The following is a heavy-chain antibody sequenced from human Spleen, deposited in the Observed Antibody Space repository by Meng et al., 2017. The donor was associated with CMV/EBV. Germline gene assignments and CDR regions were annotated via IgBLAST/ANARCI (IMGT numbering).Heavy chain of an antibody. CDR2: IYPGDSDT. J-gene: IGHJ4*02. CDR3: ARHSDYSFDY. Sequence: GGSLRLSCKGSGYSFTSYWIGWVRQMPGKGLEWMGIIYPGDSDTRYSPSFQGQVTISADKSISTAYLQWSSLKASDTAMYYCARHSDYSFDYWGQGTLVTVSS. CDR1: GYSFTSYW. D-gene: IGHD4-11*01. V-gene: IGHV5-51*01.